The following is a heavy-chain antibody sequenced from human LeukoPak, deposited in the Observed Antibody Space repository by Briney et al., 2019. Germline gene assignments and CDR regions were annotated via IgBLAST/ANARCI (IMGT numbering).Heavy chain of an antibody. CDR3: AKEVIVGNFDY. J-gene: IGHJ4*02. V-gene: IGHV3-9*01. CDR1: GFTFDDCA. CDR2: ISWNSGSI. Sequence: GRSLRLSCAASGFTFDDCAMHWVRQAPGKGLEWVSGISWNSGSIGYADSVKGRFTISRDNAKNSLYLQMNSLRAEDTALYYCAKEVIVGNFDYWGQGTLVTVSS. D-gene: IGHD3-22*01.